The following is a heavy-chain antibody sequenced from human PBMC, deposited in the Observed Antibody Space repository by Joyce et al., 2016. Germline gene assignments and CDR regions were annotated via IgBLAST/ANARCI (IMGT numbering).Heavy chain of an antibody. D-gene: IGHD3-3*01. CDR2: VDGDGTNK. CDR1: GFTFSRYL. J-gene: IGHJ4*02. V-gene: IGHV3-74*01. CDR3: TTICGVFVSDSFDN. Sequence: EVQLVESGGGIVQPGGSLRLSCVASGFTFSRYLMQWVRQAPGKGLEWVSRVDGDGTNKRYAESVKGRFTISRDNAKNTLYLHMNTMRAEDTVVYYCTTICGVFVSDSFDNWGQGTLVAVSS.